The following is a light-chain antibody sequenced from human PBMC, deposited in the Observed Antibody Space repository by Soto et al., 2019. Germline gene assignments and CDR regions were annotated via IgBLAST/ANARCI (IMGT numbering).Light chain of an antibody. CDR2: DAS. CDR1: QSVSSH. Sequence: EIVVTQSPATLSLSPGERATLSCRASQSVSSHLAWYQQKPGQAPRLLIYDASNRATGIPARFSGSGSATDFTITISSLEPEDFAVYYWQHRDDWWTFGQGTKVEVK. V-gene: IGKV3-11*01. CDR3: QHRDDWWT. J-gene: IGKJ1*01.